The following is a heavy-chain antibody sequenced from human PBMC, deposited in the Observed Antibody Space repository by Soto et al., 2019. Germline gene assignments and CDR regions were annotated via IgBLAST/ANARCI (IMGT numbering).Heavy chain of an antibody. Sequence: SETLSLTCTVSGGSISSGGYYWSWIRQHPGKGLEWIGYIYHSGSTYYNPSLKGRVTISVDTSKNQFSLKLSSVTAADTAVYYCARVLPAAIGGWFDPWGQGTLVTVSS. CDR1: GGSISSGGYY. J-gene: IGHJ5*02. CDR3: ARVLPAAIGGWFDP. V-gene: IGHV4-31*03. CDR2: IYHSGST. D-gene: IGHD2-2*01.